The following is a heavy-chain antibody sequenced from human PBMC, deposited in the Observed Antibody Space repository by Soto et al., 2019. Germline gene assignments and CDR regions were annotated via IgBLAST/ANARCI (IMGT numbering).Heavy chain of an antibody. CDR2: IIPILGIA. D-gene: IGHD1-1*01. J-gene: IGHJ5*02. V-gene: IGHV1-69*04. CDR1: GGTFSSYT. Sequence: GASVKVSCKASGGTFSSYTISWVRQAPGQGLEWMGRIIPILGIANYAQKFQGRVTITADKSTSTAYMELSSLRSEDTAVYYCARDSVVAGTTFSWFDPWGQGTLVTVSS. CDR3: ARDSVVAGTTFSWFDP.